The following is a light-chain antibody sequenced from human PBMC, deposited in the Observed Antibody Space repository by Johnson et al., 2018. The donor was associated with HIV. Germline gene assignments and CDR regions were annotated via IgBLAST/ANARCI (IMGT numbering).Light chain of an antibody. CDR2: DNT. J-gene: IGLJ1*01. CDR3: GTWDSSLSGV. Sequence: QSVLTQPPSVSAAPGQKVTISCSGSSSNIGNNYVSWYQQLPGTAPKLLIYDNTKRPSGIPDRFSGSKSGTSATLGITGLQTGDEGDYYCGTWDSSLSGVFGTGTKVTVL. V-gene: IGLV1-51*01. CDR1: SSNIGNNY.